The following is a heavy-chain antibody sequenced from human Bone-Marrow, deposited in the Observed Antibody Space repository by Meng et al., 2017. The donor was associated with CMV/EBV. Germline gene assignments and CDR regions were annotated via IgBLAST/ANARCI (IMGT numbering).Heavy chain of an antibody. CDR2: IIPIFGTA. CDR1: GGTFSSYA. CDR3: ARCNYYYDSSGPFGP. V-gene: IGHV1-69*05. D-gene: IGHD3-22*01. Sequence: SVKVSCKASGGTFSSYAISRVRQAPGQGLEWMGGIIPIFGTANYAQKFQGRVTITTDESTSTAYMELSSLRSEDTAVYYCARCNYYYDSSGPFGPWGQGTLVTVSS. J-gene: IGHJ5*02.